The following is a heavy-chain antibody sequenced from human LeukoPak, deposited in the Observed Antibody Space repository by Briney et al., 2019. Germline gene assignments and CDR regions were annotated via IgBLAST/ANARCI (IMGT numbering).Heavy chain of an antibody. J-gene: IGHJ4*02. CDR1: SFSFSDFW. D-gene: IGHD3-10*01. V-gene: IGHV3-7*01. CDR2: IKRFGSEK. Sequence: GGSLRLSCVPSSFSFSDFWMCWVRQRPGKGLEWVATIKRFGSEKTYLDSVKGRFTISRDDSKSSLSLQMNNLGADDSGLYYCARSSSQGFDYFDYWGQGALVTVSS. CDR3: ARSSSQGFDYFDY.